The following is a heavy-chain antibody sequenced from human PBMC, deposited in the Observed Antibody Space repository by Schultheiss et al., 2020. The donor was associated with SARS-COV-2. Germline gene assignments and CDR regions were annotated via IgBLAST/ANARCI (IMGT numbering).Heavy chain of an antibody. CDR2: INHSGST. CDR1: GGSFSGYY. D-gene: IGHD2-21*01. J-gene: IGHJ4*02. V-gene: IGHV4-34*01. CDR3: ARGDVVVMQL. Sequence: SETLSLTCAVYGGSFSGYYWSWIRQPPGKGLEWIGEINHSGSTNYNPSLKSRVTISVDRSKNQFSLKLSSVTAADTAVYYCARGDVVVMQLWGQGTLVTVSS.